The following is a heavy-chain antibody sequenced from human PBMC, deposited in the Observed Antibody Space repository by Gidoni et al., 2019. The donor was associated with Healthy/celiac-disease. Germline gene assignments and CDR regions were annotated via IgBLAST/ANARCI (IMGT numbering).Heavy chain of an antibody. J-gene: IGHJ4*02. D-gene: IGHD2-2*02. Sequence: QVQLQQWGAGLLTPSETLSLTCAVYGGSFSGYYWSWIRQPPGKGLEWIGEINHSGSTNYNPSLKSRVTISVDTSKIQFSLKLSSVTAADTAVYYCARDTPIVDYWGQGTLVTVSS. CDR1: GGSFSGYY. V-gene: IGHV4-34*01. CDR3: ARDTPIVDY. CDR2: INHSGST.